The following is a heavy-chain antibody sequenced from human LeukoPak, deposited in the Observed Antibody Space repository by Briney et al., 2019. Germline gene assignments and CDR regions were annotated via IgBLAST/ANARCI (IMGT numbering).Heavy chain of an antibody. CDR1: GFTFSSYA. CDR3: AKHPFGDSSGYYYYY. CDR2: ISGSGGST. J-gene: IGHJ4*02. Sequence: GGSLRLXCAASGFTFSSYAMSWVRQAPGKGLEWVSAISGSGGSTYYADSVKGRFTISRDNSKNTLYLQMNSLRAEDTAVYYCAKHPFGDSSGYYYYYWGQGTLVTVSS. V-gene: IGHV3-23*01. D-gene: IGHD3-22*01.